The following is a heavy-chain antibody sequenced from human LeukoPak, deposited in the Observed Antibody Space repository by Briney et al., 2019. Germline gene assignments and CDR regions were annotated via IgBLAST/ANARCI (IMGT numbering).Heavy chain of an antibody. J-gene: IGHJ5*02. CDR3: AREQLATWFDP. CDR1: GGSISSGDYY. Sequence: SQTLSLTCTVSGGSISSGDYYWSWIRQPPGKGLEWIGYIYYSGSTYYNPSLKSRVTISVDTSKNQFSLKLSSVTAADTAVYYCAREQLATWFDPWGQGTLVSVSS. CDR2: IYYSGST. D-gene: IGHD6-13*01. V-gene: IGHV4-30-4*08.